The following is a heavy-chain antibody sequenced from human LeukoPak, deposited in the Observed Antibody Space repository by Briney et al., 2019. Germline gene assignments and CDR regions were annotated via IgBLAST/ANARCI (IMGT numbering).Heavy chain of an antibody. CDR2: ISYDGSNK. CDR3: ARDQGYCSGGSCYSSFYSDY. Sequence: PGRSLRLSCAASGFTFSSYAVHWVRQAPGKGLEWVAVISYDGSNKYYADSVKGRFTISRDNSKNTLYLQMNSLRAEDTAVYYCARDQGYCSGGSCYSSFYSDYWGQGTLVTVSS. V-gene: IGHV3-30*04. CDR1: GFTFSSYA. D-gene: IGHD2-15*01. J-gene: IGHJ4*02.